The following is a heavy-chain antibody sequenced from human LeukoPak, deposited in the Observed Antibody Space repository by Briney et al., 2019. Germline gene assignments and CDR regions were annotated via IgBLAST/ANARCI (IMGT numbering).Heavy chain of an antibody. CDR2: INHSGST. D-gene: IGHD3-22*01. CDR1: GGSFSGYY. Sequence: PSETLSLTCAVYGGSFSGYYWSWIRQPPGKGLEWIGEINHSGSTNYNPSLKSRVTISVDTSKNQFSLKLSSVTAADTAVYYCAREAPYYYDSSGYWDYWGQGTLVTVSS. V-gene: IGHV4-34*01. J-gene: IGHJ4*02. CDR3: AREAPYYYDSSGYWDY.